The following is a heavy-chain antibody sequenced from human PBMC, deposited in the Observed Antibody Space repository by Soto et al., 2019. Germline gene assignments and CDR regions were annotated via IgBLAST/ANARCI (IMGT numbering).Heavy chain of an antibody. V-gene: IGHV3-21*01. CDR1: GFTFSSYS. CDR3: ARVSGAWELPRASWFDP. Sequence: GGSLRLSCAASGFTFSSYSMNWVRQAPGKGLEWVSSISSSSSYIYYADSVKGRFTISRDNAKNSLYLQMNSLRAEDTAVYYCARVSGAWELPRASWFDPWGQGTLVTVSS. J-gene: IGHJ5*02. CDR2: ISSSSSYI. D-gene: IGHD1-26*01.